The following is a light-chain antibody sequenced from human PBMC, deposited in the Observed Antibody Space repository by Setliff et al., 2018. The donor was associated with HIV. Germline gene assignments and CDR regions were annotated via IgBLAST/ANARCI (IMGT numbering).Light chain of an antibody. CDR2: EVS. Sequence: QSALTQPPSVSGSPGQSVTISCTGTSSDVGNYNRVSWYQQPPGAAPKLIIYEVSNRPSGVPDRSSGSKSGNTASLTISGLQAEDEALYFCSSYTSIITFVFGTGTKVTVL. CDR3: SSYTSIITFV. V-gene: IGLV2-18*02. CDR1: SSDVGNYNR. J-gene: IGLJ1*01.